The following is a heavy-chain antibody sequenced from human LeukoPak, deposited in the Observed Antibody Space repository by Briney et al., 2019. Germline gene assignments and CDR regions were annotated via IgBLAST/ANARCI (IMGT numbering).Heavy chain of an antibody. V-gene: IGHV4-4*07. CDR3: ARDIVDYGLLGWFDP. Sequence: SETLSLTCTVSGGSISSYYWSWIRQPAGKGLEWIGRIYTSGSTNYNPSLKSRVTMSVDTSKNPFSLKLSSVTAADTAVYYCARDIVDYGLLGWFDPWGQGTLVTVSS. CDR1: GGSISSYY. J-gene: IGHJ5*02. D-gene: IGHD3-16*01. CDR2: IYTSGST.